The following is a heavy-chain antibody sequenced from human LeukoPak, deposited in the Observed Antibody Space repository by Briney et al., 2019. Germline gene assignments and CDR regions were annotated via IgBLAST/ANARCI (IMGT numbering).Heavy chain of an antibody. CDR3: ARLHDYGDYYADY. V-gene: IGHV4-39*01. CDR1: GGSISSGSYY. CDR2: FYYSGST. D-gene: IGHD4-17*01. J-gene: IGHJ4*02. Sequence: SETLSLTCTVSGGSISSGSYYWDWIRQPPGKGLEWIGGFYYSGSTSYNPSLKSRVTISVDTSKKQFSLKLSSVTAADTAVYYCARLHDYGDYYADYWGQGTLVTVSS.